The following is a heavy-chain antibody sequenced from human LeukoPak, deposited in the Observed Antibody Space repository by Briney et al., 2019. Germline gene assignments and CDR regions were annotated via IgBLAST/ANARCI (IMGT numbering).Heavy chain of an antibody. CDR1: GFTVSSNY. CDR2: IYSGGST. V-gene: IGHV3-53*01. CDR3: AKAADPISFGVVIRQSDY. Sequence: GGSLRLSCAASGFTVSSNYMSWVRQAPGKGLEWVSVIYSGGSTYYADSVKGRFTISRDNSKNTLYLQMNSLRAEDTAVYYCAKAADPISFGVVIRQSDYWGQGTLVTVSS. J-gene: IGHJ4*02. D-gene: IGHD3-3*01.